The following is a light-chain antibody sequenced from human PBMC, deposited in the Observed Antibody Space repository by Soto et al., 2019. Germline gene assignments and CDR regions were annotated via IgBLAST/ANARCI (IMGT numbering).Light chain of an antibody. CDR3: LQHNSYPRT. J-gene: IGKJ1*01. V-gene: IGKV1-17*03. CDR1: QDISNH. CDR2: VAS. Sequence: DIQMTQSPSAMSASVGDRVTITCRASQDISNHLAWFQQKPGKVPKRLIYVASSLQSGVPSRFSGSGSGTDFTLTISSLQPEDFATYYCLQHNSYPRTFGQGTKVEIK.